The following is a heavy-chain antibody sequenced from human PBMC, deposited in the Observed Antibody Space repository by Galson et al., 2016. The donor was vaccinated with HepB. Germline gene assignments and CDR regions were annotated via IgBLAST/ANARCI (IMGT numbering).Heavy chain of an antibody. V-gene: IGHV5-10-1*01. D-gene: IGHD5-24*01. CDR3: ARHARKHGYPDF. Sequence: QSGAEVKKPGESLRISCKGSGYTFVNYWISWLRQRPGEGLEWMGRIDLSDSHTDYSPSFEGHVTISADKSMGAAFLQWNSLKASDTAIYFCARHARKHGYPDFWGQGTLASVSS. CDR1: GYTFVNYW. CDR2: IDLSDSHT. J-gene: IGHJ4*02.